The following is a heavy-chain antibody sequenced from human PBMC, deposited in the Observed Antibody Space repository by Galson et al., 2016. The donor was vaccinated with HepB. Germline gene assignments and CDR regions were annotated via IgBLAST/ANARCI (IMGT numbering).Heavy chain of an antibody. V-gene: IGHV3-53*01. D-gene: IGHD2-15*01. CDR1: GFTVSYNY. J-gene: IGHJ3*02. Sequence: SLRLSCAASGFTVSYNYITWVRQPPGKGLEWVSLIYSAGKTYYADSVKGRFTISRDHSKNTVYLQMNSLRADDTAMYYCANIVAFNIWGQGTMVTVSS. CDR2: IYSAGKT. CDR3: ANIVAFNI.